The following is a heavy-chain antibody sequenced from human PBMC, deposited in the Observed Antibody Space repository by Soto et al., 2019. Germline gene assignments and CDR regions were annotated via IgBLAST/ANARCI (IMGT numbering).Heavy chain of an antibody. D-gene: IGHD5-18*01. V-gene: IGHV3-7*01. CDR2: IKEDGSEK. CDR3: ATERRGYSYRGFDS. CDR1: GFTFNSYW. J-gene: IGHJ4*02. Sequence: VQLVESGGGLVQAGGSLRLSCEASGFTFNSYWMSWVRQAPGKGLEWVANIKEDGSEKYYVDSVKGRFTISRNNAKNSLYLQMNSLRAEDTAMYYCATERRGYSYRGFDSWGQGTLVTVSS.